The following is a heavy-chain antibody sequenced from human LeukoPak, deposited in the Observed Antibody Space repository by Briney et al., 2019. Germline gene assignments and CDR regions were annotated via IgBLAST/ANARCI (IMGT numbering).Heavy chain of an antibody. D-gene: IGHD3-16*01. J-gene: IGHJ4*02. Sequence: SETLSLTCTVSGGSIRISSYYWSWVRQPPGKGLEWIASMYYSGSTFYNPSLKSRVTMSVDTSENQFSLKLNSVTAADTAVYYCARAPPYDYIWGSSRRPGYFDYWGQGSLVTVSS. V-gene: IGHV4-39*07. CDR3: ARAPPYDYIWGSSRRPGYFDY. CDR1: GGSIRISSYY. CDR2: MYYSGST.